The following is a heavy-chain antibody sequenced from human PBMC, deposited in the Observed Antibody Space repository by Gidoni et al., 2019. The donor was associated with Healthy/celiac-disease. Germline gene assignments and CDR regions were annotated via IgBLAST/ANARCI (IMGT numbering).Heavy chain of an antibody. CDR3: TQTPSTVTTSYYYYGMDV. V-gene: IGHV3-73*02. CDR1: GFTFSGSA. J-gene: IGHJ6*02. Sequence: EVQLVESGGGLVQPGGSLKLSCAASGFTFSGSAMHRVRQASGKGLEWVGRIRSKANSYATAYAASVKGRFTISRDDSKNTAYLQMNSLKTEDTAVYYCTQTPSTVTTSYYYYGMDVWGQGTTVTVSS. CDR2: IRSKANSYAT. D-gene: IGHD4-17*01.